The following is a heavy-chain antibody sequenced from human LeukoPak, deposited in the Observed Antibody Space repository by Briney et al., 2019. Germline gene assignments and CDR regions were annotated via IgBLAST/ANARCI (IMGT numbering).Heavy chain of an antibody. V-gene: IGHV3-43*01. CDR3: AKADCGDYAHFPH. CDR2: ISWNGGST. J-gene: IGHJ1*01. D-gene: IGHD4-17*01. CDR1: GFTFNDYT. Sequence: QPGGSLRLSCAASGFTFNDYTMHWVRHAPGKGLQWVSVISWNGGSTHYADSVKGRFTISRDNSKNSLFLQMHSLRTEDSALYYCAKADCGDYAHFPHWGQGILVTVSS.